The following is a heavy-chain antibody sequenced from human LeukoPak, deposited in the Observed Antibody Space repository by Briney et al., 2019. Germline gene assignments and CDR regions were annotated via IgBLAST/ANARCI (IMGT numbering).Heavy chain of an antibody. CDR3: ARGDYDFWSGYFDY. J-gene: IGHJ4*02. D-gene: IGHD3-3*01. CDR1: GGSISSGSYY. V-gene: IGHV4-61*02. CDR2: IYTSGST. Sequence: PSQTLSLTCTVSGGSISSGSYYWSWIRQPAGKGLEWIGRIYTSGSTNYNPSLKSRVTISVDTSKNQFSLKLSSVTAADTAVYYCARGDYDFWSGYFDYWGQGTLVTVST.